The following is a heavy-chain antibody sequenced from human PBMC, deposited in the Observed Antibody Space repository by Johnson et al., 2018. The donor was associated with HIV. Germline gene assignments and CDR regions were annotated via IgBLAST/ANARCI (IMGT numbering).Heavy chain of an antibody. D-gene: IGHD7-27*01. CDR1: GFTFDDYA. CDR3: AKSTNRKLGIGNDAFDI. J-gene: IGHJ3*02. Sequence: QLVESGGGLVQPGRSLRLSCAASGFTFDDYAMHWVRQAPGKGLEWVSGISWNSGSIGYADSVKGRFTIPRDNAENSLYLQMNSLRAEDTALYYCAKSTNRKLGIGNDAFDIWGQGTMVTVSS. CDR2: ISWNSGSI. V-gene: IGHV3-9*01.